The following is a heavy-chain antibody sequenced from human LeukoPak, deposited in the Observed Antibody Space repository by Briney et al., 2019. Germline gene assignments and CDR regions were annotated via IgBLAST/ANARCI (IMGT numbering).Heavy chain of an antibody. D-gene: IGHD3-3*01. V-gene: IGHV4-61*02. CDR2: IYTSGST. CDR3: AGEDFWSGPTIFDY. J-gene: IGHJ4*02. CDR1: GVSISSGSYY. Sequence: SETLSLTCTVSGVSISSGSYYWSWIRQPAGKGLEWIGRIYTSGSTNYNPSLKSRVTMSVDTSKNQFSLKLSSVTAADTAVYYCAGEDFWSGPTIFDYWGQGTLVTVSS.